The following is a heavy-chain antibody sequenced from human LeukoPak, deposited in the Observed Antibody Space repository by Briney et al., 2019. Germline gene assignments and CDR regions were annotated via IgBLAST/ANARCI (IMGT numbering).Heavy chain of an antibody. CDR1: GFTFSDYA. Sequence: TGGSLRLSCAASGFTFSDYAMSWLRQTPGKGLEWVSVIINSGGTTYSADSVKGRFTISRDNSKNTLYLQMNSLRVEDTAVYYCAKLGCSGAYCYNNCWGQGALVTVSS. D-gene: IGHD2-2*02. CDR3: AKLGCSGAYCYNNC. CDR2: IINSGGTT. J-gene: IGHJ4*02. V-gene: IGHV3-23*01.